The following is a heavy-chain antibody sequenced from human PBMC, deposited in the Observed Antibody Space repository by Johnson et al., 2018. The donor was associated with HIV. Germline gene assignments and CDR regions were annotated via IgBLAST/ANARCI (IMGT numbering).Heavy chain of an antibody. J-gene: IGHJ3*02. CDR3: ARLKYYYDSNGYYYQNAFDI. Sequence: VQLVESGGGVVRPGGSLRLSCSASGFTFDDYGMSWVRQAPGKGLAWVSGINWNGGSTGYADSVKGRFTLSRDHAKNSLYLQMNSLRAEDTALYYCARLKYYYDSNGYYYQNAFDIWGQGTMVTVSS. CDR2: INWNGGST. CDR1: GFTFDDYG. V-gene: IGHV3-20*04. D-gene: IGHD3-22*01.